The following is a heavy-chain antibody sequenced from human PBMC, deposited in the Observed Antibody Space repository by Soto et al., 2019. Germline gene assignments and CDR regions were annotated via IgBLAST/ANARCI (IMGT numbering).Heavy chain of an antibody. D-gene: IGHD4-4*01. CDR2: IYHSGNT. V-gene: IGHV4-31*03. Sequence: SETLSLTCTVSGGPITSGDYYWSWIRQHPGKGLEWLGHIYHSGNTYYSPSLKSRISMSVDTSTNQFSLNLYSVTAADTAVYYCARGNFGSDFWGHGSQVTVSS. CDR3: ARGNFGSDF. CDR1: GGPITSGDYY. J-gene: IGHJ4*01.